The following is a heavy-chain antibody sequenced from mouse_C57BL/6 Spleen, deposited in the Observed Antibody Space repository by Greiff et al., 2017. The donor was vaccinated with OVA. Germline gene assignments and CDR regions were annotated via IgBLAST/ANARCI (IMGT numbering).Heavy chain of an antibody. CDR3: ARNEDYYGSSPAWFAY. D-gene: IGHD1-1*01. Sequence: QVQLQQSGAELVKPGASVKLSCKASGYTFTEYTIHWVKQRSGQGLEWIGWFYPGSGSIKYNEKFKDKATLTADKSSSTVYMELSRLTSEDSAVYFGARNEDYYGSSPAWFAYWGQGTLVTVSA. J-gene: IGHJ3*01. CDR2: FYPGSGSI. CDR1: GYTFTEYT. V-gene: IGHV1-62-2*01.